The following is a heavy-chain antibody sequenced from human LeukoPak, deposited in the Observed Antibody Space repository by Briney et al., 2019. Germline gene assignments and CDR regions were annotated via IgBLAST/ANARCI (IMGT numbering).Heavy chain of an antibody. CDR3: ARVSENRDDFWSGYSYYSYMDV. J-gene: IGHJ6*03. Sequence: GGSLRLSCAASGFTFSSYSMNWVRQAPGKGLEWVSSISSSSSYIYYADSVKGRFTISRDNAKNSLYLQMKSLRAEDTAVYYCARVSENRDDFWSGYSYYSYMDVWGKGTTVTVSS. V-gene: IGHV3-21*01. CDR2: ISSSSSYI. D-gene: IGHD3-3*01. CDR1: GFTFSSYS.